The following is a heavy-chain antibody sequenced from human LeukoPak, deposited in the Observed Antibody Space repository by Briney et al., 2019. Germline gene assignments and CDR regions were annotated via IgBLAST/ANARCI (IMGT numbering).Heavy chain of an antibody. D-gene: IGHD3-22*01. CDR2: IYTSGST. CDR3: ARDTYYYDSSGYWADY. CDR1: GGSISSYY. V-gene: IGHV4-4*07. J-gene: IGHJ4*02. Sequence: SETLSLTCTVSGGSISSYYWSWIRQPAGKGLEWIGRIYTSGSTNYNPSLRSRVTMSVDTSKNQFSLKLSSVTAADTAVYYCARDTYYYDSSGYWADYWGQGTLVTVSS.